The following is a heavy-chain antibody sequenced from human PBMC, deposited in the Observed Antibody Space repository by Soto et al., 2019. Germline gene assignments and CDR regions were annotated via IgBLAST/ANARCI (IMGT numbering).Heavy chain of an antibody. CDR1: GYTFTSYG. CDR3: ARDVPTVTTGGPDY. D-gene: IGHD4-17*01. J-gene: IGHJ4*02. Sequence: QVQLVQSGVEVEKPGASVKVSCKASGYTFTSYGISWVRQAPGQGLEWMGWISAYNGNTNYAQKFQGTVTMTPDTSTSTAYMELRSMRSDDTAVYYCARDVPTVTTGGPDYWGQGTLVTVSS. V-gene: IGHV1-18*01. CDR2: ISAYNGNT.